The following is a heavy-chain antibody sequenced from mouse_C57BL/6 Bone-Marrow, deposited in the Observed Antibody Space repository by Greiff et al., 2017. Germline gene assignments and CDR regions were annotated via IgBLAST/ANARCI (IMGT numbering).Heavy chain of an antibody. D-gene: IGHD1-1*01. Sequence: EVMLVESGPELVKPGASVKMSCKASGYTFTDYNMHWVKQSHGKSLEWIGYINPNNGGTSYNQKFKGKATLTVNKSSSTAYMELRSLTSEDSAVYYCAGYYGSSYGGYWYFDVWGTGTTVTVSS. CDR3: AGYYGSSYGGYWYFDV. V-gene: IGHV1-22*01. CDR2: INPNNGGT. CDR1: GYTFTDYN. J-gene: IGHJ1*03.